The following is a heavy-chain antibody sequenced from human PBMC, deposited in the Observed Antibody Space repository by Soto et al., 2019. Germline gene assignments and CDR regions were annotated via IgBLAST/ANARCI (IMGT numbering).Heavy chain of an antibody. D-gene: IGHD3-3*01. J-gene: IGHJ4*02. V-gene: IGHV1-3*01. CDR1: GYTFTSYA. CDR2: INAGNGNT. Sequence: RASVKVSCKASGYTFTSYAMHWVRQAPGQRLEWMGWINAGNGNTKYSQKFQGRVTITRDTSASTAYMELSSLRSEDTAVYYCAFVEWLHLWKYDYWGQGTLVPVSS. CDR3: AFVEWLHLWKYDY.